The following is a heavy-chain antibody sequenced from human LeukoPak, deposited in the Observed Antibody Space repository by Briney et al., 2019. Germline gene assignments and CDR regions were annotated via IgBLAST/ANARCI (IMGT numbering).Heavy chain of an antibody. CDR3: AREPKDFDSSGFVDTFDQ. CDR2: ISGRGSTI. J-gene: IGHJ4*02. Sequence: PGGSLRLSCAASGFTFSSHEMNWVRQAPGKGLEWISYISGRGSTIYYADSVKGRFTISRDNAKNSLYLQMSSLRAEDTAFYYCAREPKDFDSSGFVDTFDQWGQGTLVTVSS. V-gene: IGHV3-48*03. CDR1: GFTFSSHE. D-gene: IGHD3-22*01.